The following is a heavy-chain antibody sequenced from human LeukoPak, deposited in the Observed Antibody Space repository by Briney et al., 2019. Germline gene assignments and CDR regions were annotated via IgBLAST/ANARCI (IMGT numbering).Heavy chain of an antibody. CDR2: INRNGGST. D-gene: IGHD3-22*01. Sequence: GGSLRLSCAASGFTFDDYGMSWVRQAPGKGLERVSGINRNGGSTGYADSVKGRFTISRDNAKNSLYLQMNSLRAEDTALYYCARMAAYYYDSSGHLNYFDYCGQGTLVTVSP. V-gene: IGHV3-20*04. J-gene: IGHJ4*02. CDR3: ARMAAYYYDSSGHLNYFDY. CDR1: GFTFDDYG.